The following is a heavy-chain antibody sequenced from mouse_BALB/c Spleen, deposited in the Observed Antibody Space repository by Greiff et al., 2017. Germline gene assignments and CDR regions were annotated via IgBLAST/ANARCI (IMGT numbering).Heavy chain of an antibody. CDR1: GFTFSSYT. V-gene: IGHV5-6-4*01. Sequence: DVMLVESGGGLVKPGGSLKLSCAASGFTFSSYTMSWVRQTPEKRLAWVATISSGGSYTYYPDSVKGRFTISRDNAKNTLYLQMSSLKSEDTAMYYCTREYKYVYFDYWGQGTTLTDSS. CDR2: ISSGGSYT. D-gene: IGHD2-14*01. J-gene: IGHJ2*01. CDR3: TREYKYVYFDY.